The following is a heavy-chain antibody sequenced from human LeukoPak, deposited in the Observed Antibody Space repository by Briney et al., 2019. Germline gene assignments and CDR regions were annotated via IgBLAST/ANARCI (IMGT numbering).Heavy chain of an antibody. V-gene: IGHV4-59*01. CDR1: GGSISSYY. Sequence: SETLSLTCTVSGGSISSYYWSWIRQPPGKGLEWIGYIYYSGSTNYNPSLKSRVTISVDSSKNQFSLKLSSVTAADTAVYYCARDSSGWYHWFDPWGQGTLVTVSS. CDR3: ARDSSGWYHWFDP. D-gene: IGHD6-19*01. CDR2: IYYSGST. J-gene: IGHJ5*02.